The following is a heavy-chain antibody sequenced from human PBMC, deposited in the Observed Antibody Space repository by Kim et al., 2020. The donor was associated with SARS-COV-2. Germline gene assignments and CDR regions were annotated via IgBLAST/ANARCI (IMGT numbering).Heavy chain of an antibody. D-gene: IGHD2-2*01. Sequence: SVKVSCKASGGTFRNYAISWVRQARGQGLEWMGGIIPVFGTANYAQKFQGRVTITADESTSTAYMELSRLSSEDTAGYYCARGGGKVPGYHYYAMDVWGQGTTVTVSS. CDR3: ARGGGKVPGYHYYAMDV. J-gene: IGHJ6*02. CDR1: GGTFRNYA. V-gene: IGHV1-69*13. CDR2: IIPVFGTA.